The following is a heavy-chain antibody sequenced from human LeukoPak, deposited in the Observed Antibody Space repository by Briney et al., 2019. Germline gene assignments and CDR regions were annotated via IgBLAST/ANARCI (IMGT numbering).Heavy chain of an antibody. J-gene: IGHJ4*02. Sequence: ASVKVSCKASGGTFSSYAISWVRQAPGQGLEWMGRIIPIFGTANYAQKFQGRVTITTDESTSTAYMELSSLRSEDTAVYYCARDTYCGGDCYSFDYRGQGTLVTVSS. V-gene: IGHV1-69*05. CDR1: GGTFSSYA. CDR2: IIPIFGTA. CDR3: ARDTYCGGDCYSFDY. D-gene: IGHD2-21*02.